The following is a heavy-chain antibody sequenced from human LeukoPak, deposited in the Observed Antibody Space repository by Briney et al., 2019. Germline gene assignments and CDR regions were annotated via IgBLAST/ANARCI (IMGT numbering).Heavy chain of an antibody. CDR3: ARENFMATSGTTFDI. Sequence: GGSLRLSCAASGSTFSSYAMNWVRQAPGKGLEWVSSVSSSSTNKFYADSVKGRFTISRDDAKNSLYLQMNSLRVGDTAVYYCARENFMATSGTTFDIWGQGTMVSVSS. V-gene: IGHV3-21*01. D-gene: IGHD1-1*01. CDR1: GSTFSSYA. J-gene: IGHJ3*02. CDR2: VSSSSTNK.